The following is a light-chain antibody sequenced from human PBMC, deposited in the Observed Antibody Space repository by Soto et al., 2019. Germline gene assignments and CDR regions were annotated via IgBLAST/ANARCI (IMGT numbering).Light chain of an antibody. CDR2: DNN. Sequence: QSVLTQPPSVSAAPGQKVTISCSGSSSNIGNNYVSWYQQLPGTAPKLLIYDNNQRPSGIPARFSGSKSGTSATLGITGLQTGDEADYYCATWDSSLTAVVFGGGTKLTVL. CDR3: ATWDSSLTAVV. V-gene: IGLV1-51*01. CDR1: SSNIGNNY. J-gene: IGLJ2*01.